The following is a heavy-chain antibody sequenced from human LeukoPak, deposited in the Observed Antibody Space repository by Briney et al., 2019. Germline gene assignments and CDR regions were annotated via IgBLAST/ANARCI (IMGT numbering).Heavy chain of an antibody. J-gene: IGHJ4*02. CDR3: ARVYSSSPAHFDY. CDR1: GGSISSTNYY. CDR2: INHSGST. V-gene: IGHV4-39*07. Sequence: SETLSLTCTVSGGSISSTNYYWSWIRQPPGKGLEWIGEINHSGSTNYNPSLKSRVTISVDTSKNQFSLKLSSVTAADTAVYYCARVYSSSPAHFDYWGQGTLVTVSS. D-gene: IGHD6-6*01.